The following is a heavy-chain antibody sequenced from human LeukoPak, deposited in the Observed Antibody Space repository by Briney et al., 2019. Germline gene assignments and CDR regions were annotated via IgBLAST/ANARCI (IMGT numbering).Heavy chain of an antibody. CDR1: GFNLSDYY. J-gene: IGHJ4*02. Sequence: KTGGSLRLSCAASGFNLSDYYMTWIRQAPGKGLEWLSYISNNGYSTYYRDSVKGRFTISRDNAKNSLYLEMNSLTVEDTAVYYCARQKRTFDYWGRGTLVTVS. CDR2: ISNNGYST. V-gene: IGHV3-11*01. CDR3: ARQKRTFDY.